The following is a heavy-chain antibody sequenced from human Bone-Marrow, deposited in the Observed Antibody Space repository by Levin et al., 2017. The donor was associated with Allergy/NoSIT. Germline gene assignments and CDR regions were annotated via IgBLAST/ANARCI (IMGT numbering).Heavy chain of an antibody. J-gene: IGHJ6*03. Sequence: QTGGSLRLSCAASGMTFRGYGMHWVRQAPGKGLEWVAVISNDGNKVYYGDSVKGRFTISRDNPKSTLFLEMNSLTVEDTTVYYCAKAPGDLNYYMDVWGRGTTVTV. CDR1: GMTFRGYG. V-gene: IGHV3-30*18. CDR2: ISNDGNKV. CDR3: AKAPGDLNYYMDV.